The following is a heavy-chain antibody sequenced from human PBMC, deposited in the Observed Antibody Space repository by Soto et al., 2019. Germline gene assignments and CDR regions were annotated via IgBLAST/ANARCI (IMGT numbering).Heavy chain of an antibody. CDR3: ARGGYTYGYGLDY. V-gene: IGHV1-2*04. CDR2: INPNSGDT. J-gene: IGHJ4*02. Sequence: QVQLVQSGAEVKKLGASVKVSCKASGYTFTAYYIHWVRQAPGQGLEWVGWINPNSGDTNYAQRFQGWVTMTGETSVSTAYMDLTRLGSDDTAVYYCARGGYTYGYGLDYWGQGTLVTVSS. D-gene: IGHD5-18*01. CDR1: GYTFTAYY.